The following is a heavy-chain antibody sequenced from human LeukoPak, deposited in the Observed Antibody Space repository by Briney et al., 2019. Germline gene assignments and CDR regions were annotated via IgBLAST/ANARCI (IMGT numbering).Heavy chain of an antibody. CDR2: IYYTGSV. Sequence: SETLSLTCTVSGVSITSSTYYWGWIRQSPGKGLEWLGNIYYTGSVYYNASLGSRVTISLDTSKNQFSLKLISVTAADTAVYYCARRDVAGPWGVWGQGSLVTVSS. J-gene: IGHJ4*02. D-gene: IGHD3-16*01. V-gene: IGHV4-39*01. CDR1: GVSITSSTYY. CDR3: ARRDVAGPWGV.